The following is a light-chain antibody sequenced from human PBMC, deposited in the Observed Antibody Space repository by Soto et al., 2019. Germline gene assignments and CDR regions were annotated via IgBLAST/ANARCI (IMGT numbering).Light chain of an antibody. CDR1: SSNIGAGYD. J-gene: IGLJ2*01. Sequence: QPVLTQPPSVSGAPGQRVTISCTGSSSNIGAGYDVHWYQQLPGTAPKLLIYGNSNRPSGVPDRFSGSKSGTSASLAITGLQAEDEADYYCQSYDSSLSAPVVLGGGTKVTV. CDR2: GNS. CDR3: QSYDSSLSAPVV. V-gene: IGLV1-40*01.